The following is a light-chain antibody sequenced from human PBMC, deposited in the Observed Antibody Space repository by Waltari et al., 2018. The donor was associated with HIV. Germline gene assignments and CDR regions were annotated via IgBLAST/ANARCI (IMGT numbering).Light chain of an antibody. CDR1: QDISSW. Sequence: DIQMPQSPSLVSASVGDPVPITCRASQDISSWLVWYQQKPGKAPKLLIYAASTLLSGVPSRFSGSGSGTDFTLTISSLQPEDSATYFCQQADTFPWTFGQETKVEIK. V-gene: IGKV1-12*01. CDR2: AAS. J-gene: IGKJ1*01. CDR3: QQADTFPWT.